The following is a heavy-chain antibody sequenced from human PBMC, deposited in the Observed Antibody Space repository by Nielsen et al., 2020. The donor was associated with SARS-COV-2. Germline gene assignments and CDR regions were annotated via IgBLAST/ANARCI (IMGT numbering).Heavy chain of an antibody. CDR2: THFGGST. V-gene: IGHV4-39*01. CDR1: GGSISSSYY. Sequence: SETLSLTCTVSGGSISSSYYWGWIPQAQGKGRDWMGATHFGGSTYYNPSLESRVTISVDTSKNQFSLRLNSVTAADTAVYYCARIAPPKGLGFDYWGQGTQVTVSS. CDR3: ARIAPPKGLGFDY. D-gene: IGHD3-16*01. J-gene: IGHJ4*02.